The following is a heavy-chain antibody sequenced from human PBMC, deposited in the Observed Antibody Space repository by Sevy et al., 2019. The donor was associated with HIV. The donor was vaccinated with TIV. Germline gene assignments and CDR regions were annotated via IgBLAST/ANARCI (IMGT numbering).Heavy chain of an antibody. D-gene: IGHD2-15*01. CDR3: ARGGTSLFAP. J-gene: IGHJ5*02. CDR1: GGSGGSISDYY. Sequence: SETLSLTCSVSGGSGGSISDYYWSWIRQPPGEGLEWIGYINYSRSTKFNPSLKSRVTISVDKSKNQFSLKLTSVTAADTAVYYCARGGTSLFAPWGQGTLVTVSS. CDR2: INYSRST. V-gene: IGHV4-59*01.